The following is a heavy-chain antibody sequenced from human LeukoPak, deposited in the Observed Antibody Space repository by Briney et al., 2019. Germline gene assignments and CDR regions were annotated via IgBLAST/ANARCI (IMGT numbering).Heavy chain of an antibody. Sequence: SGGSLRLSCAASGFTFSSYSMNWVRQAPGKGLEWVSSISSSSSYIYYADSVKGRFTISRDNAKNSLYLQMNNLRAADTAVYYCARSRWSGYVDSWGQGTLVTVSS. J-gene: IGHJ5*01. V-gene: IGHV3-21*01. CDR2: ISSSSSYI. CDR3: ARSRWSGYVDS. CDR1: GFTFSSYS. D-gene: IGHD3-3*01.